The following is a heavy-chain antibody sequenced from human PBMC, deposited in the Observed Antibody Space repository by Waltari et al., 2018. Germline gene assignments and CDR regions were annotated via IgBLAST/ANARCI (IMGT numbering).Heavy chain of an antibody. J-gene: IGHJ3*02. CDR2: MKPNRGNT. CDR1: GYTFTRYD. Sequence: QVQLVQSGAEVTTPGASVKVSCKASGYTFTRYDINWVRQAPGKGLEWMGWMKPNRGNTGDAQKLQGRVTITRNTYISTAYMELSSLRSEDTAVYDGARERGDAFDIWGQGTMVTVSS. V-gene: IGHV1-8*03. CDR3: ARERGDAFDI.